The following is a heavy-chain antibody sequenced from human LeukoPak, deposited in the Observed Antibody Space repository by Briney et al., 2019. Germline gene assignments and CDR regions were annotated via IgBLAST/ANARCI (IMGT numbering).Heavy chain of an antibody. D-gene: IGHD2-15*01. Sequence: ASVKVSCKASGYTFTSYHMHWVRQAPGQGLEWMGIINPSAGSRSYAQKLQGRVTMTRDTSTSTVYIELSSLRSEDTAVYYCARDGGGWSVDSWDQGTLVTVSS. CDR2: INPSAGSR. CDR3: ARDGGGWSVDS. CDR1: GYTFTSYH. J-gene: IGHJ4*02. V-gene: IGHV1-46*04.